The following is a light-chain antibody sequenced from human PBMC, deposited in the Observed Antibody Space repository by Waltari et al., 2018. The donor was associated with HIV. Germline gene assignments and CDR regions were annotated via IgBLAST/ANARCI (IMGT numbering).Light chain of an antibody. V-gene: IGLV3-25*03. CDR3: QSADSSGTWV. CDR1: AFPKQY. J-gene: IGLJ3*02. Sequence: SHDLPQPPSVSVSPGQTARITCSGDAFPKQYAYWYHQKPGQAPVLVIDKDTERPSGIPGLFSGSSSGTTVTLTISGVQAEDEADYYCQSADSSGTWVFGGGTKLTVL. CDR2: KDT.